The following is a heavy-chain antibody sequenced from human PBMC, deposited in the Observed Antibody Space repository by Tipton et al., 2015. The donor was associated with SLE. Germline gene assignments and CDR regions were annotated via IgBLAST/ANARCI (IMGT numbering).Heavy chain of an antibody. CDR3: ARDLPSSSWYREIDY. CDR2: ISSSSSTI. D-gene: IGHD6-13*01. J-gene: IGHJ4*02. V-gene: IGHV3-48*01. CDR1: GFTFSSYS. Sequence: VQLVQSGGGLVQPGGSLRLSCAASGFTFSSYSMNWVRQAPGKGLEWVSYISSSSSTIYYADSVKGRFTISRDNAKNSLYLQMNSLRAEDTAVYYCARDLPSSSWYREIDYWGQGTLVTVSS.